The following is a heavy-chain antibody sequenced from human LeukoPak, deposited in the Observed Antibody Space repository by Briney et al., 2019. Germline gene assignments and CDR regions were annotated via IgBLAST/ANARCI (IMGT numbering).Heavy chain of an antibody. Sequence: QPGGSLRLSCAASGFTFSSYWMTWVRQAPGKGLEWVANIKQDGSETYYVDSVKGRFTISRDNAKNSLYLQMDSLRAEDTAVYYCASPLYEMDVWGQGTTVTVSS. CDR3: ASPLYEMDV. CDR2: IKQDGSET. J-gene: IGHJ6*02. V-gene: IGHV3-7*01. CDR1: GFTFSSYW.